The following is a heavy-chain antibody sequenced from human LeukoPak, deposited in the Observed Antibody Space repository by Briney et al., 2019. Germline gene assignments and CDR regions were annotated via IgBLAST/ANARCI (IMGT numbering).Heavy chain of an antibody. D-gene: IGHD2-2*01. CDR1: GGSISSGDYY. Sequence: SQTLSLTCTVSGGSISSGDYYWSWIRQPPGKGLEWIGYIYYSGSTYYNPSLKSRVTISVDTSKSQFSLKLSSVTAADTAVYYCARAPTSYYDGGMDVWGQGTTVTVSS. J-gene: IGHJ6*02. CDR3: ARAPTSYYDGGMDV. V-gene: IGHV4-30-4*01. CDR2: IYYSGST.